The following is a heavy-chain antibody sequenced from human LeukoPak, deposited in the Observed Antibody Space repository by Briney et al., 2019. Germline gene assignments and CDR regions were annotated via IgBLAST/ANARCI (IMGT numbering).Heavy chain of an antibody. V-gene: IGHV4-59*01. CDR3: ARDSQYCTSTSCYFDY. CDR1: GVSISSYY. D-gene: IGHD2-2*01. Sequence: SETLSLTCTVSGVSISSYYWSWIRQPPGRGLEWIGYIYYSGSTNYNPSLKSRVTISVDTSKNQFSLKLSSVTAADTAVYYCARDSQYCTSTSCYFDYWGQGTLVTVSS. CDR2: IYYSGST. J-gene: IGHJ4*02.